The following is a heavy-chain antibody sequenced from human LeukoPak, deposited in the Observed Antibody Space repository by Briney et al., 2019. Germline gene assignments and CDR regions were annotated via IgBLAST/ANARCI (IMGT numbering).Heavy chain of an antibody. D-gene: IGHD2-15*01. CDR2: INAGNGNT. CDR1: GYTFTGYY. Sequence: GASVKVSCKASGYTFTGYYMHWVRQAPGQRLEWMGWINAGNGNTKYSQEFQGRVTITRDTSASTAYMELSSLRSEDMAVYYCARGDCSGGSCYTSWGQGTLVTVSS. V-gene: IGHV1-3*03. J-gene: IGHJ5*02. CDR3: ARGDCSGGSCYTS.